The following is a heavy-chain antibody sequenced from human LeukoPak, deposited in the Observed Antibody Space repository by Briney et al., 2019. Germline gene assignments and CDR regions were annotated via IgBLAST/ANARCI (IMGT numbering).Heavy chain of an antibody. CDR2: IYYSGST. CDR3: ARDSYSSSSGAFDY. CDR1: GGSISSSSYY. D-gene: IGHD6-6*01. V-gene: IGHV4-39*07. J-gene: IGHJ4*02. Sequence: SETLSLTCTVSGGSISSSSYYWGWIRQPPGKGLEWIGSIYYSGSTYYNPSLKSRVTISVDTSKNQFSLKLSSVTAADTAVYYCARDSYSSSSGAFDYWGQGTLVTVSS.